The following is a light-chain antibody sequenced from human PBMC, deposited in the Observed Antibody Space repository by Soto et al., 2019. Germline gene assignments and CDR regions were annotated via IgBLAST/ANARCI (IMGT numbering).Light chain of an antibody. CDR2: GAS. V-gene: IGKV3-20*01. CDR3: QQYGSAPST. CDR1: QSVSSNY. Sequence: EIVLTQSPGTLSLSPGERATLSCRASQSVSSNYLAWYQQKPGQAPRLLIYGASSRATGIPDTFSGSGSGTDFTLTISRLEPEDFVVYYCQQYGSAPSTFGGGTKVEIK. J-gene: IGKJ4*01.